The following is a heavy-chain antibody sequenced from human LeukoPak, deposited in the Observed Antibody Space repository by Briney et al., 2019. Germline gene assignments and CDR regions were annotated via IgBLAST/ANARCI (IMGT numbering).Heavy chain of an antibody. CDR3: ASDVAYKFDY. Sequence: GGSLRLSCAASGFPFSRDAMHRVRQSPGKGLVWLSRISPDGTTTNYADSVKGRFTISRDNARNTLYLQMNSLGDEDTAVYYCASDVAYKFDYWGQGTLVTFSS. D-gene: IGHD5-24*01. V-gene: IGHV3-74*01. J-gene: IGHJ4*02. CDR1: GFPFSRDA. CDR2: ISPDGTTT.